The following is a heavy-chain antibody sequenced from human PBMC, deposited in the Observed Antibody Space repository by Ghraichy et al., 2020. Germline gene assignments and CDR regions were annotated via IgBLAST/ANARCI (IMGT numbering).Heavy chain of an antibody. D-gene: IGHD4-17*01. V-gene: IGHV3-23*01. J-gene: IGHJ3*02. CDR3: AKDATAGNGVYDPFDS. Sequence: GGSLRLSCVASGFPFSNYAMSWVRQAPGKGLEWVANIGFDDFYYADSVMGRFTISRDNSKNTLFLQMTSLRAEDTAVYYCAKDATAGNGVYDPFDSWGQGTMVTVSS. CDR2: IGFDDF. CDR1: GFPFSNYA.